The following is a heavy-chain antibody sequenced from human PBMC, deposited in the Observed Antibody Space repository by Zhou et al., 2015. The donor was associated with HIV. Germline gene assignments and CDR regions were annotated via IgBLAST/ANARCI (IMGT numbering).Heavy chain of an antibody. Sequence: QVRLVQSGTEVKKPGASVNVSCETSGYSFPNFYIHWVRQVSGKGPEXMAIVDPSRGGARVGEAFQGRVFLRSDTSRNTVYLEMGSLTSEDTAMYYCARDATFYYGSGSVRYSPGNWGQGTLVIVSS. V-gene: IGHV1-46*01. CDR2: VDPSRGGA. J-gene: IGHJ4*02. CDR1: GYSFPNFY. D-gene: IGHD3-10*01. CDR3: ARDATFYYGSGSVRYSPGN.